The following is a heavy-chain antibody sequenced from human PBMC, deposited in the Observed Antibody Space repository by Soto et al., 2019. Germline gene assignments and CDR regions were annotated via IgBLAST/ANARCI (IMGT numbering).Heavy chain of an antibody. J-gene: IGHJ6*01. Sequence: ETLSLTCTVPCRPISSYYWSWIRQPPGPTLEWIGYVYYSGSTNYNPSIKSRVTISVDTYRNQFSLKLSSVTAADTAVYYCARDLSYYYSSGYYYPSHYYYHMDI. V-gene: IGHV4-59*01. CDR3: ARDLSYYYSSGYYYPSHYYYHMDI. D-gene: IGHD3-22*01. CDR1: CRPISSYY. CDR2: VYYSGST.